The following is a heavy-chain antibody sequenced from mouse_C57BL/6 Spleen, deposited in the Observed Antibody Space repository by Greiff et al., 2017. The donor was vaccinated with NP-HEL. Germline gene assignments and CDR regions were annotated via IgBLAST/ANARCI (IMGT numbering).Heavy chain of an antibody. Sequence: VQLKQSGPELVKPGASVKMSCKASGYTFTDYNMHWVKQSHGKSLEWIGYINPNNGGTSYNQKFKGKATLTVNKSSSTAYMELRSLTSEDSAVYYCARNYYGSSYWYWGQGTLVTVSA. CDR1: GYTFTDYN. CDR3: ARNYYGSSYWY. V-gene: IGHV1-22*01. D-gene: IGHD1-1*01. CDR2: INPNNGGT. J-gene: IGHJ3*01.